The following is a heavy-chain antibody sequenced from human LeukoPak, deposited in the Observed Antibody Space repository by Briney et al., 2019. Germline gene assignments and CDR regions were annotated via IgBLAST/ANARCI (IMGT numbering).Heavy chain of an antibody. CDR1: GFTLSMHW. CDR3: ARAALWIQLWPASYWFDY. V-gene: IGHV3-21*01. J-gene: IGHJ4*02. CDR2: ISSSSSYI. D-gene: IGHD5-18*01. Sequence: GGSLRLSCAASGFTLSMHWMTWIRQAPGKGLEWVSSISSSSSYIYYADSVKGRFTISRDNAKNSLYLQMNSLRAEDTAVYYCARAALWIQLWPASYWFDYWGQGTLVTVSS.